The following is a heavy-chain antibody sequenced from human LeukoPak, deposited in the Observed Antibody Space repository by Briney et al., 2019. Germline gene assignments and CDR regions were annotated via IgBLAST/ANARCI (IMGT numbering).Heavy chain of an antibody. V-gene: IGHV1-2*02. Sequence: ASVKVSCKASGYTFKNYDINWVRQATGQGREWMGWTNPNSGGTNYAQKFQGRVTMTRDTSISTAYVELSRLRSDDTAVYYCARDFKKSLDYWGQGTLVTVSS. CDR1: GYTFKNYD. J-gene: IGHJ4*02. CDR3: ARDFKKSLDY. CDR2: TNPNSGGT.